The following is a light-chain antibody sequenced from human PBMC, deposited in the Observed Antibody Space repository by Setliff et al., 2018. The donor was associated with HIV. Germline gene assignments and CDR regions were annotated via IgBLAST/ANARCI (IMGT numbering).Light chain of an antibody. CDR2: STN. CDR1: SSNIGRNA. V-gene: IGLV1-44*01. CDR3: AAWDDSLNGHGV. J-gene: IGLJ2*01. Sequence: QSVLTQPPSASGTPGQGVTISCSGSSSNIGRNAVTWYQQLPGAAPRLLIYSTNQRPAGVPARFSGSKSGTSASLAISGLQSEDEADYYCAAWDDSLNGHGVFGGGTKVTVL.